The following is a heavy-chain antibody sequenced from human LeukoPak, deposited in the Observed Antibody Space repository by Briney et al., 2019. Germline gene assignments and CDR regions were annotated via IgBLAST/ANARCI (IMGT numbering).Heavy chain of an antibody. V-gene: IGHV3-30*04. CDR2: ISYDGSNK. J-gene: IGHJ3*02. Sequence: GGSLRLSCAASGFTFSSYAMHWVRQAPGKGLEWVAVISYDGSNKYYADSVKGRFTISRDNSKNTLYLQMNSLRAEDTAVYYCVRARSSYGYGDAFDIWGQGTMVTVSS. D-gene: IGHD5-18*01. CDR1: GFTFSSYA. CDR3: VRARSSYGYGDAFDI.